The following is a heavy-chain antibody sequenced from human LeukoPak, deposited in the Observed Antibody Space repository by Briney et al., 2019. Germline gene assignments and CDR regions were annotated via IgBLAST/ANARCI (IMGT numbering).Heavy chain of an antibody. CDR2: IYYSGRT. CDR3: ARRRYYDGSGYLE. V-gene: IGHV4-39*01. Sequence: SETLSLXCSVSGDSVSRSDSYWDWIRQPPGKGLEWIGTIYYSGRTYYSPSLKSRVTMSVDPSNNQFSLNLRSVTAADTALYYCARRRYYDGSGYLEWGQGTLLSVSS. CDR1: GDSVSRSDSY. J-gene: IGHJ1*01. D-gene: IGHD3-22*01.